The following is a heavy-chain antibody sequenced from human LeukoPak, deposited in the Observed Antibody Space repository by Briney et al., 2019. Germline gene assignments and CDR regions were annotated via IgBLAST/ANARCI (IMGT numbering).Heavy chain of an antibody. V-gene: IGHV4-34*01. CDR2: INHSGST. J-gene: IGHJ6*02. CDR1: GGSFSGYY. CDR3: ARSRRTYYYGSGINTAKYYYYGMDV. Sequence: SETLSLTCAVYGGSFSGYYWSWIRQPPGKGLEWIGEINHSGSTNYNPSLKSQVTISVDTSKNQFSLKLSSVTAADMAVYYCARSRRTYYYGSGINTAKYYYYGMDVWGQGTTVTVSS. D-gene: IGHD3-10*01.